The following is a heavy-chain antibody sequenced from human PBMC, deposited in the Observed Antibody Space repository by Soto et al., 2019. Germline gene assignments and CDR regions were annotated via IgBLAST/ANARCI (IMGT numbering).Heavy chain of an antibody. D-gene: IGHD3-16*01. CDR1: GGSISSYY. J-gene: IGHJ4*02. CDR3: ARAWGEAFDY. V-gene: IGHV4-59*01. CDR2: IYYSGST. Sequence: QVQLQESGPGLVKPSETLSLTCTVSGGSISSYYWSWIRQPPGKGLEWIGYIYYSGSTNYNPSLMSRVTISVDTSKTQFSMKLSSVTAADTAVYYCARAWGEAFDYGGQGTLVTVSS.